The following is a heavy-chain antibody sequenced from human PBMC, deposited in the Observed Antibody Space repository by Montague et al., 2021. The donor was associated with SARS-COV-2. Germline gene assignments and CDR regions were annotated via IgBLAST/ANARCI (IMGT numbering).Heavy chain of an antibody. CDR3: ARSTSGWFIY. V-gene: IGHV4-39*01. J-gene: IGHJ4*02. CDR1: GGSISSTSFF. Sequence: SETLSLTCSVSGGSISSTSFFWAWIRQPPGKGLEWVGSMYSSGTTYYNPSIKSRVTISGDTSRNQLSVRLSSVTAADTAVYYCARSTSGWFIYWGQGTLVTVSS. CDR2: MYSSGTT. D-gene: IGHD6-19*01.